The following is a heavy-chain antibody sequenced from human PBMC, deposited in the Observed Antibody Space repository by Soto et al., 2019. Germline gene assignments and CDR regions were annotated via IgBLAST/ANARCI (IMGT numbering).Heavy chain of an antibody. V-gene: IGHV1-2*02. CDR1: TYTFTGYY. D-gene: IGHD6-13*01. J-gene: IGHJ4*02. CDR3: ARDGPGAGNDDFDH. CDR2: MNPKNSDT. Sequence: QVQLVQSGADVKKPGDSMRVSCKASTYTFTGYYIHWVRQAPGQGLEWTGWMNPKNSDTGYAPQFQGRVTMTRDTSINTAYMDLRRLTSDDTAIYYCARDGPGAGNDDFDHWGQGALVTVSS.